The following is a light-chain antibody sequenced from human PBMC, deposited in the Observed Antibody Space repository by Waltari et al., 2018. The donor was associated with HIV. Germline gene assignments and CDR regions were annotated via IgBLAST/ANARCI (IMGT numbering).Light chain of an antibody. CDR1: SSDVGGYNY. CDR2: DVS. J-gene: IGLJ3*02. V-gene: IGLV2-14*03. CDR3: SSYTSSSTLEV. Sequence: QSALTQPASVSGSPGPSLTISCTGTSSDVGGYNYFSWYQQHPGKAPKLMIYDVSNRPSGVSNRFSGSKSGNTASLTISGLQAEDEADYYCSSYTSSSTLEVFGGGTKLTVL.